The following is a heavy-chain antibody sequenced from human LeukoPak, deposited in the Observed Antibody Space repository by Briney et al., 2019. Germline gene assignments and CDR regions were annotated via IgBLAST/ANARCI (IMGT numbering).Heavy chain of an antibody. Sequence: SETLSLTCTVSGGSVSSYHWSWIRQPPGKGLEWIGDIYYSGGTNYNPSLKSRVTISADPSKTQLSLKLSTVTAADTAVYYCARALACFDPWGQGTLVTVSS. V-gene: IGHV4-59*02. J-gene: IGHJ5*02. CDR1: GGSVSSYH. D-gene: IGHD3-3*02. CDR2: IYYSGGT. CDR3: ARALACFDP.